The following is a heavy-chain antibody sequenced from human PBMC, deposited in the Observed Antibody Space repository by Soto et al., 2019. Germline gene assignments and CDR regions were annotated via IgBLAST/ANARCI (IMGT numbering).Heavy chain of an antibody. Sequence: SETLSLTCSVSGGSINSRSYSWGWIRQPPGKGLEWIGYMYYSGSTNYNPSLKSRVTISVDTSKNQFSLKLSSVTAADTAVYYCARAGAATLSDYWGQGTLVTVSS. D-gene: IGHD2-15*01. CDR3: ARAGAATLSDY. V-gene: IGHV4-61*05. J-gene: IGHJ4*02. CDR1: GGSINSRSYS. CDR2: MYYSGST.